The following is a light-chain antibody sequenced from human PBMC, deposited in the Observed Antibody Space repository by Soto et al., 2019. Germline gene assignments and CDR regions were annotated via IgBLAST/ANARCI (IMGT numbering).Light chain of an antibody. CDR1: QSVRSNY. V-gene: IGKV3-20*01. J-gene: IGKJ4*01. CDR3: QQYASLSLT. CDR2: GAS. Sequence: EIVLTQSPGTLSLSSGERATLSCRASQSVRSNYLAWYQQKPGQAPRLLIYGASSRATGIPDRFGGSGSGTDFTLTISRLEPEDFAVYYCQQYASLSLTFGGGTKVEIK.